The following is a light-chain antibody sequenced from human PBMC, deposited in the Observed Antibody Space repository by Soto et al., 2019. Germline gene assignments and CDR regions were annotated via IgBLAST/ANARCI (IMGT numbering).Light chain of an antibody. J-gene: IGLJ3*02. CDR1: SSDVGGFDF. Sequence: QSALAQPASVSGSLGQSITISCTGTSSDVGGFDFVSWYQQHPGKAPKLMIYEVNNRPSGVSNRFSASKSGNTASLTISGLQAEDEADYYCCSYTTSSTYVFGGGTKLTVL. CDR3: CSYTTSSTYV. CDR2: EVN. V-gene: IGLV2-14*01.